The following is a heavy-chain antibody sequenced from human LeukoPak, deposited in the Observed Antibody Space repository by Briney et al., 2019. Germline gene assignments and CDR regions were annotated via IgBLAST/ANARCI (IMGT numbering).Heavy chain of an antibody. Sequence: PGGSLRLSCAASGFTFSSYSMNWVRQAPGKGLEWVSYISSSSSTIYYADSVKGRFTISRDNAKNSLHLQMNSLRAEDTAVYYCVRSYCSSTSCYDDFDYWGQGTLVTVSS. CDR1: GFTFSSYS. CDR3: VRSYCSSTSCYDDFDY. J-gene: IGHJ4*02. CDR2: ISSSSSTI. D-gene: IGHD2-2*01. V-gene: IGHV3-48*01.